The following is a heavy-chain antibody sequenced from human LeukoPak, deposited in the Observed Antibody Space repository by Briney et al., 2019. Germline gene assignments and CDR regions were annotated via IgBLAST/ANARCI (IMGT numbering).Heavy chain of an antibody. CDR1: GASVGRGAHF. D-gene: IGHD1-26*01. J-gene: IGHJ4*02. V-gene: IGHV4-61*08. CDR3: ARGSGSTAFDY. CDR2: VYTSGST. Sequence: SETLSLTCTVSGGSVSGASVGRGAHFWNWIRQAPGKGLEWIGRVYTSGSTNYNPSLKSRVTMSVDTSKNQFSLKLSSVTAADTAVYYCARGSGSTAFDYWGQGTLVTVSS.